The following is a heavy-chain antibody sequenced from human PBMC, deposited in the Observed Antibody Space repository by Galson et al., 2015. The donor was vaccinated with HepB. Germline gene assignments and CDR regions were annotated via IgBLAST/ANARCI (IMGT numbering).Heavy chain of an antibody. CDR3: ASLRLGGYWYFDL. J-gene: IGHJ2*01. D-gene: IGHD3-22*01. Sequence: ETLSLTCTVSGGSISSYYWSWIRQPPGKGLEWIGYIYYSGSTNYNPSLKSRVTISVDTSKNQFSLKLSSVTAADTAVYYCASLRLGGYWYFDLWGRGTLVTVSS. CDR2: IYYSGST. V-gene: IGHV4-59*01. CDR1: GGSISSYY.